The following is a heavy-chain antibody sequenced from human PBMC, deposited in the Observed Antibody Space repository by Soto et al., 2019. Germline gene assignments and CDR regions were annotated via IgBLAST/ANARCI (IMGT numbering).Heavy chain of an antibody. D-gene: IGHD3-16*01. CDR3: VGGGLSYFDY. CDR2: IIGDGGTI. Sequence: EVQVVESGGGLAQPGGSLRLSCAASGFHFSAFEMNWVREAPGKGLEWLSYIIGDGGTIYYADSVKGRFTISRDNAKNSLYLQMSSLRYEDTGVYFCVGGGLSYFDYWGQGALVIVSS. CDR1: GFHFSAFE. V-gene: IGHV3-48*03. J-gene: IGHJ4*02.